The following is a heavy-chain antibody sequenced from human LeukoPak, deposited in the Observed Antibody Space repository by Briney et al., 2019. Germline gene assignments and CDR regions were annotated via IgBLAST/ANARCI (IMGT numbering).Heavy chain of an antibody. J-gene: IGHJ4*02. CDR1: GFTFSSYW. D-gene: IGHD2-2*01. CDR3: ATSNIVVVPAAIEDY. V-gene: IGHV3-7*03. CDR2: IKQDGSEK. Sequence: GGSLRLSCAASGFTFSSYWMSWVSQAPGKGLEWVANIKQDGSEKYYVDSVKGRFTISRDNAKNSLYLQMNSLRAEDTAVYYCATSNIVVVPAAIEDYWGQGTLVTVSS.